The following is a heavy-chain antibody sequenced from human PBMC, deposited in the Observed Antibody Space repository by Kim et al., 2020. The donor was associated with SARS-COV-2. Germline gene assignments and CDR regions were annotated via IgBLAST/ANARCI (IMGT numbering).Heavy chain of an antibody. CDR1: GFTFDDHA. D-gene: IGHD5-18*01. J-gene: IGHJ4*02. CDR3: AKDMKFRYSYGTFDY. V-gene: IGHV3-9*01. Sequence: GGSLRLSCTASGFTFDDHAMYWVRQAPGKGLEWVSGISWESINIGYADSVKGRFTISRDNAKNSVYLQMNSLRVEDTALYYWAKDMKFRYSYGTFDYWGQGTLVTVSS. CDR2: ISWESINI.